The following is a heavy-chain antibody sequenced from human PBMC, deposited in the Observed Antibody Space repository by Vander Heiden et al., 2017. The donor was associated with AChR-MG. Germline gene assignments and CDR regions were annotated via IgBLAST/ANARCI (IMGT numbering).Heavy chain of an antibody. V-gene: IGHV3-72*01. CDR2: IRDKAHSYTT. D-gene: IGHD6-6*01. J-gene: IGHJ4*02. CDR3: ARDLGAPPGGDY. Sequence: EVQVVESGGGLVQPGGSMRLSCTASGFTFSDYYMDWVRQAPGKGLEWVGRIRDKAHSYTTEYAASVKGRFTISRDDSKNSLYLQMNSLKTEDTAVYYCARDLGAPPGGDYWGQGTLVTVSS. CDR1: GFTFSDYY.